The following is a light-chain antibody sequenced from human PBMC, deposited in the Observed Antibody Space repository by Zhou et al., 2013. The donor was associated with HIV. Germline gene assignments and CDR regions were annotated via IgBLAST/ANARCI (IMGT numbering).Light chain of an antibody. V-gene: IGKV3-11*01. Sequence: DIVLTQSPATLSLSPGERATLSCRASASVSSYVAWYQQKPGQAPRLLIYENSNRATGIPARFSGSASGTDFTLTISSLEPEDFAVYYCQQYGSSSYTFGQGTKLEIK. CDR1: ASVSSY. CDR2: ENS. J-gene: IGKJ2*01. CDR3: QQYGSSSYT.